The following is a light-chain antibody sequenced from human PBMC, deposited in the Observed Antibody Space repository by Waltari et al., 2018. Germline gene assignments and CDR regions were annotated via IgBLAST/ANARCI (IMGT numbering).Light chain of an antibody. J-gene: IGKJ4*01. CDR1: QSVSSN. V-gene: IGKV3-15*01. CDR3: QQYNNWPPLT. Sequence: EIVLTQSPATLAVFPGDRATLTGRASQSVSSNLAWYQQKPGQAPRLLIYGASTRATGIPARFSGSGSGTEFTLTISSLQSEDSAVYYCQQYNNWPPLTFGGGTKVEIK. CDR2: GAS.